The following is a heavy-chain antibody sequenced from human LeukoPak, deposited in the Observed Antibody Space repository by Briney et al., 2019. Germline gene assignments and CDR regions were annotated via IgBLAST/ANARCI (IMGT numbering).Heavy chain of an antibody. Sequence: GGSLRLSCAASGFTFSSYGMHWVRQAPGKGLEWVAFIRYDGNNEYYADSVKGRFTISRDTSKNTLYLQMNSLRAEDTAVYYCAKGGLYYDILTGLYFDYWGQGTLVTVSS. CDR3: AKGGLYYDILTGLYFDY. V-gene: IGHV3-30*02. CDR2: IRYDGNNE. CDR1: GFTFSSYG. J-gene: IGHJ4*02. D-gene: IGHD3-9*01.